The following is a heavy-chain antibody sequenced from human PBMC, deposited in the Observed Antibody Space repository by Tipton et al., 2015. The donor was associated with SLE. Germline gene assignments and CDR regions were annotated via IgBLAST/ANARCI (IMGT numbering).Heavy chain of an antibody. CDR2: IYTSGRT. J-gene: IGHJ4*02. Sequence: LRLSCAVSGGSITSGSYHWSWIRQPAGKGLQWMGYIYTSGRTNYNPSLKSRLTISIDTSKNQFSLKLSSVTAADTAVYYCARRLEYSSGGYEEYFDYWGQGTLVTVSS. V-gene: IGHV4-61*09. CDR3: ARRLEYSSGGYEEYFDY. CDR1: GGSITSGSYH. D-gene: IGHD6-19*01.